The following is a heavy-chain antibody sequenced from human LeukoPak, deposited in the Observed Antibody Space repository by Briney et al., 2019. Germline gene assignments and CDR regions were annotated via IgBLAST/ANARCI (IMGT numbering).Heavy chain of an antibody. CDR3: ARGLRYFDWSQGPNAFDI. CDR1: GFTFSDYY. V-gene: IGHV3-11*01. D-gene: IGHD3-9*01. CDR2: ISSSGSTI. J-gene: IGHJ3*02. Sequence: GGSLRLSCAASGFTFSDYYMSWIRQAPGKGLEWVSYISSSGSTIYYADSVKGRFTISRDNAKNSLYLQMNSLRAEDTAVYYCARGLRYFDWSQGPNAFDIWGQGTMVTVSS.